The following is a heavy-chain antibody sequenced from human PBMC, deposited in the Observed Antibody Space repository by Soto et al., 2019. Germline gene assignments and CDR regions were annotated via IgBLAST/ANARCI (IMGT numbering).Heavy chain of an antibody. CDR2: IYYSGTT. J-gene: IGHJ4*02. Sequence: PSETLSLTCTVSGDSISTSSYCWGWFRQPPGKGLEWIGSIYYSGTTYNNPSLGSRVTMSLDTSKNQFSLKLSSVTAADTAVYYCASGSMTTINYWGQGTLVTVSS. V-gene: IGHV4-39*07. D-gene: IGHD4-17*01. CDR1: GDSISTSSYC. CDR3: ASGSMTTINY.